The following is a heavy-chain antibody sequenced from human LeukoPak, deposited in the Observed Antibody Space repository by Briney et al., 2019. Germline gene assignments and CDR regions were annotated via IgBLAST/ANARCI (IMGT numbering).Heavy chain of an antibody. Sequence: GASVKVSCKASGYSFTDFHVHWVRQAPGQGLEWVGIINPTSGATTYAQKFRGRVTMTGDMSTSTVYMELSGLGSEDTAVYYCAREVSWTTVTTRHYFYYYMDVWGKGTTVTVS. J-gene: IGHJ6*03. CDR1: GYSFTDFH. CDR3: AREVSWTTVTTRHYFYYYMDV. D-gene: IGHD4-11*01. V-gene: IGHV1-46*01. CDR2: INPTSGAT.